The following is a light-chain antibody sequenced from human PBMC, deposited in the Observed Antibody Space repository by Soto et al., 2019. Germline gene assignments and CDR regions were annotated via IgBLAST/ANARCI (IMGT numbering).Light chain of an antibody. V-gene: IGLV1-40*01. CDR3: QSYDSSLSGWV. J-gene: IGLJ3*02. Sequence: QAVVTQSPSVSGAPGQRVTISCTGSSSNIGAGYDVHWYQQLPGTAPKLLIYGNSNRPSGVPDRFSGSKSGTSASLAITGLQAEDEADYYCQSYDSSLSGWVFGGGTQLTVL. CDR2: GNS. CDR1: SSNIGAGYD.